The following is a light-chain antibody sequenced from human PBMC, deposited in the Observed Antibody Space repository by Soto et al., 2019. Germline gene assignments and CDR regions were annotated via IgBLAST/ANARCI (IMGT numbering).Light chain of an antibody. V-gene: IGLV3-21*02. CDR1: NIGRKS. J-gene: IGLJ3*02. CDR2: DDI. CDR3: QVWDSSSDHWV. Sequence: SYELTQPPSVPVAPGQTARTTCGADNIGRKSVHWYQQKPGQAPVLVVYDDIDRPSGIPERFSGSNSGNTATLTISRVEAGDEADYYCQVWDSSSDHWVFGGGTKVTVL.